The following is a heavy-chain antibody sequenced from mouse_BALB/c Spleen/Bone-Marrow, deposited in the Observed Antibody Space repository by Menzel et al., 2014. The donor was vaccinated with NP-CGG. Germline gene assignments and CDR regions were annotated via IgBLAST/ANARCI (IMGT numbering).Heavy chain of an antibody. D-gene: IGHD2-1*01. Sequence: QVQLQQSGPELAKPGASVKMSCRASGYTFTSYWMNWVKQRPVQGLEWIGYINPTSGYTEYNQKFKDKATLTTDKSSSTAYMQLSCLTSEDSAVYYCTTGGNDWFAYWGQGTLVTVSA. J-gene: IGHJ3*01. CDR3: TTGGNDWFAY. CDR1: GYTFTSYW. CDR2: INPTSGYT. V-gene: IGHV1-7*01.